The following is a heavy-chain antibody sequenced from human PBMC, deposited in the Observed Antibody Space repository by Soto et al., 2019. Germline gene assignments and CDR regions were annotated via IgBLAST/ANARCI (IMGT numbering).Heavy chain of an antibody. Sequence: PGGSLRLSCAASGFTFSSYWMSWVRQAPGKGLEWVANIKQDGSEKYYVDSVKGRFTISRDNAKNSLYLQMNSLRAEDTAVYYCARETYCSGGSCYYNWFDPWGQGTLVTAPQ. J-gene: IGHJ5*02. CDR1: GFTFSSYW. V-gene: IGHV3-7*03. CDR2: IKQDGSEK. CDR3: ARETYCSGGSCYYNWFDP. D-gene: IGHD2-15*01.